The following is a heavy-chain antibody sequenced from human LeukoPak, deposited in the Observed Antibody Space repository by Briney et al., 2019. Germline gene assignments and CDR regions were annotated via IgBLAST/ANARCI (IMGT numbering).Heavy chain of an antibody. D-gene: IGHD3-22*01. CDR2: ISYDGSNK. Sequence: PGGSLRLSCAASGFTFSSYGMHWVRQAPGKGLEWVAVISYDGSNKYYADSVKGRFTISRDNSKNTLYLQMNSLRAEDTAVYYCAKDGGYYDSSGYGLFDIWGQGTMVTVSS. CDR3: AKDGGYYDSSGYGLFDI. CDR1: GFTFSSYG. V-gene: IGHV3-30*18. J-gene: IGHJ3*02.